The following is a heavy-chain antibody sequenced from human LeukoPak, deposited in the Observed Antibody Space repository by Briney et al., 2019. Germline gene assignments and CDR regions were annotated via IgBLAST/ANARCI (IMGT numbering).Heavy chain of an antibody. CDR2: ISSSSSYI. J-gene: IGHJ4*02. V-gene: IGHV3-21*01. CDR3: ARGGTTVVTRRYFDY. Sequence: PGGSLRLSCAASGFTFSSYSMNWVRQAPGKGLEWVSSISSSSSYIYYADSVKGRFTISRDNAKNSLYLQMNSLRAEDTAVYYCARGGTTVVTRRYFDYWGQGTLVTVSS. CDR1: GFTFSSYS. D-gene: IGHD4-23*01.